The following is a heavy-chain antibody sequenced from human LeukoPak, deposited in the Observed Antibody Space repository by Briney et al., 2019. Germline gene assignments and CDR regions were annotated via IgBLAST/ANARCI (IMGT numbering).Heavy chain of an antibody. V-gene: IGHV3-9*01. CDR3: ARIPTHYYGSGSYFDY. J-gene: IGHJ4*02. D-gene: IGHD3-10*01. CDR1: GFTFDDYA. CDR2: ISWNSGSI. Sequence: GGSLRLSCAASGFTFDDYAMHWVRQAPGKGLEWVSGISWNSGSIGYADSVKGRFTISRDNAKNSLYLQMNSLRAEDTALYYCARIPTHYYGSGSYFDYWGQGTLVTVSS.